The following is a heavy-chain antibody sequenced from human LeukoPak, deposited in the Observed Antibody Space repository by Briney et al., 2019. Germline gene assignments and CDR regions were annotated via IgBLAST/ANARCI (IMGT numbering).Heavy chain of an antibody. Sequence: GGSLRLCCAASGFTFSSYAMHWVRQAPGKGLEWVAVISYDGSNKYYADSVKGRFTISRDNSKNTLYLQMNSLRAEDTAVYYCATSGGSYWSWGQGTLVTVSS. CDR3: ATSGGSYWS. V-gene: IGHV3-30*04. D-gene: IGHD1-26*01. CDR2: ISYDGSNK. CDR1: GFTFSSYA. J-gene: IGHJ5*02.